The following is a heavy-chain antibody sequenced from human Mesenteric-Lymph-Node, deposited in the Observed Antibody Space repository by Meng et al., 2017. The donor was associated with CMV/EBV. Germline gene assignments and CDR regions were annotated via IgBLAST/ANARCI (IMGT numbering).Heavy chain of an antibody. CDR3: ARGSYQPLLLSALDY. CDR1: GFTFSDYY. CDR2: ISSSGSTI. Sequence: GESLKISCAASGFTFSDYYMSWIRQAPGKGLEWVSYISSSGSTIYYADSVKGRFTISRDNAKNSLYLQINSLRAEDTAVYYCARGSYQPLLLSALDYWGQGTLVTVSS. V-gene: IGHV3-11*04. D-gene: IGHD2-15*01. J-gene: IGHJ4*02.